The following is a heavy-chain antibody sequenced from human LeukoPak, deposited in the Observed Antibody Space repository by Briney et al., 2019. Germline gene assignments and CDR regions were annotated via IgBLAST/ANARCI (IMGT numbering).Heavy chain of an antibody. J-gene: IGHJ6*03. V-gene: IGHV3-30*04. CDR3: AKEGYSRGYYSYYYMDV. Sequence: GGSLRLSCVASGFTFTGHSMHWVRQAPGKGLEWVTAISYDGSNKYYADSVKGRFTISRDNSKNTLYVQMNSLRAEDTAVYYCAKEGYSRGYYSYYYMDVWGKGTTVTVSS. CDR2: ISYDGSNK. D-gene: IGHD6-13*01. CDR1: GFTFTGHS.